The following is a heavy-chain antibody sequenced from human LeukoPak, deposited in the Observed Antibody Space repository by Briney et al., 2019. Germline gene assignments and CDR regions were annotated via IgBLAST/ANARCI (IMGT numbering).Heavy chain of an antibody. V-gene: IGHV1-2*04. CDR2: INPNSGGT. Sequence: ASVKVSCKASGYTFTGYYMHWVRQAPGQGLEWMGWINPNSGGTNYAQKFQGWVTMTRDTSISTAYMELSGLRSDDTAVYYCARVHTPDAFDIWGQGTMVTVSS. D-gene: IGHD2-15*01. CDR1: GYTFTGYY. J-gene: IGHJ3*02. CDR3: ARVHTPDAFDI.